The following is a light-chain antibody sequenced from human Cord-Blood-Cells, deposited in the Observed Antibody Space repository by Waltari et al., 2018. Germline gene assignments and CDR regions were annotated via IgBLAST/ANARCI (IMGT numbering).Light chain of an antibody. Sequence: HSALTQPASVSRSPGQSITISCTGTSSDVGGYNYVSWYQQHPGKAPKLMIYDVSNRPSGVSNRFSGSKSGNTASLTISGLQAEDEADYYCSSYTSSSTRVFGTGTKVTVL. CDR2: DVS. J-gene: IGLJ1*01. CDR3: SSYTSSSTRV. CDR1: SSDVGGYNY. V-gene: IGLV2-14*01.